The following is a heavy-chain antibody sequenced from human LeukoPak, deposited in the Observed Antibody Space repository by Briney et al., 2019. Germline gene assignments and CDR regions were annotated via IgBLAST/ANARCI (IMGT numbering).Heavy chain of an antibody. CDR1: GGSISSYY. CDR3: ARDRGSSGWFDY. D-gene: IGHD6-19*01. J-gene: IGHJ4*02. Sequence: SETLSLTCTVSGGSISSYYWSWIRQPPGKGLEWIGYIYYSGSTNYNPSLKSRVTISVDTSKNQFSLKLTSVTAADTAVYYCARDRGSSGWFDYWGQGTLVTVSS. V-gene: IGHV4-59*12. CDR2: IYYSGST.